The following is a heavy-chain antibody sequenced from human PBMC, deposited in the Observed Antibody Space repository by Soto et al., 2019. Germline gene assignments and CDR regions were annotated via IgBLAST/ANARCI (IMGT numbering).Heavy chain of an antibody. J-gene: IGHJ4*02. CDR2: IGTDSDT. D-gene: IGHD2-2*01. CDR3: AKKYPGIRPFDY. Sequence: PGGSLRLSCAAAGFTFNNYAMSWVREAPGKGLEWVSAIGTDSDTYYADSVKGRFTISRDNSRPTLYLQMNSLRAEDTALYYCAKKYPGIRPFDYWGQGTLVTVSS. V-gene: IGHV3-23*01. CDR1: GFTFNNYA.